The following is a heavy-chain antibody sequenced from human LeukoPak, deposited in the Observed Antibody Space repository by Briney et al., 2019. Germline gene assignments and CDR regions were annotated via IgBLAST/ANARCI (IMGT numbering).Heavy chain of an antibody. J-gene: IGHJ3*02. Sequence: GGSLRLSCAASGFTFSSYSMNWVRQAPGKGLEWVSSISSSSSNIYYADFVKRLFTISRAYAKNSLYLRMNSLRAEDTDVYFCARDGYGSSTSCHDGLDQADDAFGIWGQGTIVTGSS. CDR1: GFTFSSYS. CDR3: ARDGYGSSTSCHDGLDQADDAFGI. V-gene: IGHV3-21*01. D-gene: IGHD2-2*03. CDR2: ISSSSSNI.